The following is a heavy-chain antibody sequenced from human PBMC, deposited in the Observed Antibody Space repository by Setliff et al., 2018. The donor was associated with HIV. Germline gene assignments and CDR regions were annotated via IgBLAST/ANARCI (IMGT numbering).Heavy chain of an antibody. J-gene: IGHJ6*03. Sequence: SVKVSCKASGGTFSNYAVSWVRQAPGQGLEWMGGIIPMFGTPNYAQKFQGRVTVTRNTSISTAYMELSSLRSEDTAVYFCARGPPVAGTLYYYYMDVWGKGTTVTVSS. CDR2: IIPMFGTP. D-gene: IGHD6-19*01. CDR3: ARGPPVAGTLYYYYMDV. CDR1: GGTFSNYA. V-gene: IGHV1-69*05.